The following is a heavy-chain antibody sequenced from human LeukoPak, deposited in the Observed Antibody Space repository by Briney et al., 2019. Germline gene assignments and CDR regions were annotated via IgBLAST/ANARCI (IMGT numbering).Heavy chain of an antibody. J-gene: IGHJ4*02. D-gene: IGHD3-9*01. Sequence: PSETLSLTCSVSGASITSDYWSWIRQPPGKGLEWIGYVHHSGTTKYNPSLNSRVTISVDTSKNQFSLKLSSVTAADTAVYYCARVAIPTNILTGYFFDYWGQGTLVTVSS. CDR3: ARVAIPTNILTGYFFDY. CDR1: GASITSDY. V-gene: IGHV4-59*01. CDR2: VHHSGTT.